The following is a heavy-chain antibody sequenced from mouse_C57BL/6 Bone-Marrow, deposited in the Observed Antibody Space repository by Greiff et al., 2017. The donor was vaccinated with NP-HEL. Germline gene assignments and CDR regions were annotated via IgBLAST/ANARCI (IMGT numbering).Heavy chain of an antibody. CDR1: GFTFSDFY. CDR3: ARDDGSSSFAY. J-gene: IGHJ3*01. CDR2: SRNKANDYTT. V-gene: IGHV7-1*01. D-gene: IGHD2-2*01. Sequence: EVQLVESGGGLVQSGRSLRLSCATSGFTFSDFYMEWVRQAPGKGLEWIAASRNKANDYTTEYSASVKGRFIVSRDTSQSILYLQMNALRAEDTAIYYCARDDGSSSFAYWGQGTLVTVSA.